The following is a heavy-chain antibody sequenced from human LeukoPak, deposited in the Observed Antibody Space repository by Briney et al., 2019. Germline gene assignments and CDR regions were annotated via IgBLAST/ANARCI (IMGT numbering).Heavy chain of an antibody. D-gene: IGHD6-19*01. V-gene: IGHV3-23*01. J-gene: IGHJ4*02. Sequence: GGSLRLSCAASGFTFTSYSMSWVRQAPGKGLEWVSGTSDRGDYTYYADSVKGRFTISRDNSKNTLYLQMNSLRAEDTAVYYCAKESYSSGWYYFDYWGQGTLVTVSS. CDR3: AKESYSSGWYYFDY. CDR2: TSDRGDYT. CDR1: GFTFTSYS.